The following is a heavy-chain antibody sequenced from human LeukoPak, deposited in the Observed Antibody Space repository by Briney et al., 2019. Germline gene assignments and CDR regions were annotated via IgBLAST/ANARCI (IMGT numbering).Heavy chain of an antibody. J-gene: IGHJ3*02. CDR3: AKSGSYHAFDI. Sequence: PGGSLRLSCAASGFTFSSYGMSWVRQAPGKGLEWISIISGSGDSIYYADSVKGRFIISRDNSKNTLYLQMNSLRAEDTAVYYCAKSGSYHAFDIWGQGTMVTVSS. D-gene: IGHD1-26*01. CDR2: ISGSGDSI. CDR1: GFTFSSYG. V-gene: IGHV3-23*01.